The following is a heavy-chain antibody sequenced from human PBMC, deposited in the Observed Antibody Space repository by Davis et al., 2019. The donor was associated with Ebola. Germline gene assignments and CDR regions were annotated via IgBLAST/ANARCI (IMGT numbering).Heavy chain of an antibody. CDR2: IRYDGSNK. V-gene: IGHV3-30*02. Sequence: PGGSLRLSCAASGFTFSSYGMHWVRQAPGKGLEWVAFIRYDGSNKYYADSVKGRFTISRDNSKNSLYLQMNSLRAEDTAVYYCARDPTYYDILTGYTSSYYYMDVWGKGTTVTVSS. CDR3: ARDPTYYDILTGYTSSYYYMDV. D-gene: IGHD3-9*01. CDR1: GFTFSSYG. J-gene: IGHJ6*03.